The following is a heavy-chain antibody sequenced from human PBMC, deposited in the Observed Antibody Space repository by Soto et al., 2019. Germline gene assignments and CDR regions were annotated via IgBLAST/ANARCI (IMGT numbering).Heavy chain of an antibody. CDR1: GYTFTSYA. J-gene: IGHJ4*02. CDR3: ARVIGGLYYFDY. Sequence: QVQLVQSGAEVKKPGASVKVSCKASGYTFTSYAMHWVRQAPGQRLEWMGWINAGNGNTKYSQKFQGRVTITRDTSASTAYMELSSLRSEDTAVCYCARVIGGLYYFDYWGQGTLVTVSS. D-gene: IGHD3-16*01. CDR2: INAGNGNT. V-gene: IGHV1-3*01.